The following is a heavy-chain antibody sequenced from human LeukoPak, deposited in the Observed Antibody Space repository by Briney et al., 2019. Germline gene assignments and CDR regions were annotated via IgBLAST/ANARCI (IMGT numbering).Heavy chain of an antibody. V-gene: IGHV5-51*01. CDR1: GYSFTSYW. Sequence: GESLKISCKGSGYSFTSYWIGWVRQMPGKGLEWMGIIYPGDSDTRYSPSFQGQVTISADKSISTAYLQWSSLKASDTAMYYCARGPLLRYFDWLLSYWGQGTLVTVSS. D-gene: IGHD3-9*01. J-gene: IGHJ4*02. CDR2: IYPGDSDT. CDR3: ARGPLLRYFDWLLSY.